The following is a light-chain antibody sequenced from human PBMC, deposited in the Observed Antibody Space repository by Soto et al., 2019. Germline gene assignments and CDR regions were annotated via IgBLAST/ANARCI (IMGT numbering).Light chain of an antibody. CDR2: DAS. CDR3: QPTRT. V-gene: IGKV1-5*01. Sequence: DFQMTQSPSTLSASVGDRVTITCRASQNINNWVAWYQQKPGKAPKFLIYDASTLQRGVPSRFSGSGCGTEFSLTISSLQPDDFGSYYCQPTRTFGQGTKVEIK. CDR1: QNINNW. J-gene: IGKJ1*01.